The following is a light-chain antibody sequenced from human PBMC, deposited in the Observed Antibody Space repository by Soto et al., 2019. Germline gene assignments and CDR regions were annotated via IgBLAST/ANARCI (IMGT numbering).Light chain of an antibody. Sequence: QLVLTQSPSASASLGASVKLTCTLNSGHSNYAIAWHQQQPGKGPRYLMKVNSDGSHNKGDGIPDRFSGSSSGAERYLTISSLQSEDEADYYCQTWGTGIVVFGGGTKLTVL. J-gene: IGLJ2*01. CDR3: QTWGTGIVV. CDR2: VNSDGSH. V-gene: IGLV4-69*01. CDR1: SGHSNYA.